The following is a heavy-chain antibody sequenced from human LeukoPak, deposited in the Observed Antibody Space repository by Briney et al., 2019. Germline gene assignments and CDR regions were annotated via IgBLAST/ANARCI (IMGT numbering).Heavy chain of an antibody. Sequence: SVKVSCKASGGTFSSYAISWVRQAPGQGLEWMGRIIPILGIANYAQKFQGRVTITADKSTSTAYMELSSLRSEDTAVYYCARDRRIAAAGLTFDYWGQGTLVTVSS. J-gene: IGHJ4*02. D-gene: IGHD6-13*01. CDR2: IIPILGIA. CDR3: ARDRRIAAAGLTFDY. CDR1: GGTFSSYA. V-gene: IGHV1-69*04.